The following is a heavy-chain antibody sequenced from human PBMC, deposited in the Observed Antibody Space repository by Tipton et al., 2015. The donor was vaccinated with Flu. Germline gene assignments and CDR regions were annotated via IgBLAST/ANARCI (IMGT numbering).Heavy chain of an antibody. D-gene: IGHD4-11*01. CDR2: IHRTGST. CDR1: GDSISSDYF. V-gene: IGHV4-38-2*02. Sequence: TLSLTCTVSGDSISSDYFWGWIRQPPGKGLEWIAAIHRTGSTEYNPSLRSRVSTSVDTSKNQFYLEMRSVTAEDMAVYYCARRDFSNYVSDPKNWPDRWGQGTLVTVPS. CDR3: ARRDFSNYVSDPKNWPDR. J-gene: IGHJ5*02.